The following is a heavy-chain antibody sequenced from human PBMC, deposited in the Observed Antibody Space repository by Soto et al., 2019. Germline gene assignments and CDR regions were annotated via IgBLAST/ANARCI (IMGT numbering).Heavy chain of an antibody. D-gene: IGHD4-17*01. J-gene: IGHJ4*02. CDR1: GFTFSTYT. Sequence: PGGSLRLSFAASGFTFSTYTMNWVRRAPGKGLEWVSYISSSSSNIYYADSVKGRFTISRDNSKNSLYLQMNSLRDEDTAAYFCARGIIYGDIAYYLDYWGQGSLVTVSS. V-gene: IGHV3-48*02. CDR3: ARGIIYGDIAYYLDY. CDR2: ISSSSSNI.